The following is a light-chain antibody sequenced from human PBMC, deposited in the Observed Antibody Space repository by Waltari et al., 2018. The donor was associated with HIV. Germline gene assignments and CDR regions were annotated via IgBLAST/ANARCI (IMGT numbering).Light chain of an antibody. J-gene: IGLJ2*01. Sequence: QSVLTQPPSASGTTGQRVTISCSGSSSNIGSKYVYWYQQLPGTAPKLLIYRNNQRPSGVPDRFSGSKSGTSASLAISGLRSEDEADYYCAAWDDSLLFGGGTKLTVL. V-gene: IGLV1-47*01. CDR1: SSNIGSKY. CDR2: RNN. CDR3: AAWDDSLL.